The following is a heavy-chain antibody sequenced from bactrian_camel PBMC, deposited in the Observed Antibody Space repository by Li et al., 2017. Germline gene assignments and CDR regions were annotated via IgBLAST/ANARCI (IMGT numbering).Heavy chain of an antibody. CDR3: ASYPARYCGTWHPDFAH. CDR2: ISSVGHDP. Sequence: HVQLVESGGGSVQAGGSLRLSCTTSHLSIDSYCMAFFREAPGNEREGVAAISSVGHDPVYGDSMKGRVAISQDTAKTTVYLQMNSLKAEDSGTYYCASYPARYCGTWHPDFAHWGQGTQVTVS. V-gene: IGHV3S1*01. D-gene: IGHD7*01. CDR1: HLSIDSYC. J-gene: IGHJ4*01.